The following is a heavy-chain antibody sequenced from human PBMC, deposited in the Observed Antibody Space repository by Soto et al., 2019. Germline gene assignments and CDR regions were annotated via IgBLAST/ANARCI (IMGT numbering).Heavy chain of an antibody. CDR2: IYYSGRT. CDR3: AGGTTGDVYDWYFDL. Sequence: QVQLQESGPGLVKPSETLSLTCTVSGGSISSYYWSWIRQPPGKGLEWIGYIYYSGRTNYNPSLNSRVTMSVDTSKSQFSLKLSSVTAADTAVYYCAGGTTGDVYDWYFDLWGRGTLVTVSS. CDR1: GGSISSYY. V-gene: IGHV4-59*01. D-gene: IGHD7-27*01. J-gene: IGHJ2*01.